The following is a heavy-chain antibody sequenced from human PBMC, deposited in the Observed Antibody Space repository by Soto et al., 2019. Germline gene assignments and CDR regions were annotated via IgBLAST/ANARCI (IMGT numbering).Heavy chain of an antibody. CDR3: AKRLRTNGYDY. V-gene: IGHV3-23*01. Sequence: GGSLRRSCAASGFTFGSYVMSWVRQAPGKGLEWVSAISGSGASTYYADAVRGRFSISRDNSKNTLFLQMHSLRVEDTAVYYCAKRLRTNGYDYWGQGTQVTVSS. CDR2: ISGSGAST. D-gene: IGHD5-18*01. CDR1: GFTFGSYV. J-gene: IGHJ4*02.